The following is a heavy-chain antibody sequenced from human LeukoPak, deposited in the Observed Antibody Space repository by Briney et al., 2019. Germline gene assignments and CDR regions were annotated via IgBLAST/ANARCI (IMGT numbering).Heavy chain of an antibody. J-gene: IGHJ4*02. CDR3: AKAGSSGWSSSGGDY. CDR2: ISGSGGST. D-gene: IGHD6-19*01. V-gene: IGHV3-23*01. Sequence: GGSLRLSCAASGCTFSNFAMTWIRQAPGKGLEWVSTISGSGGSTFYADSVKGRFPISRDNSNNTLFLQMNSLRAEDTAIYFCAKAGSSGWSSSGGDYWGQGSLVTVSS. CDR1: GCTFSNFA.